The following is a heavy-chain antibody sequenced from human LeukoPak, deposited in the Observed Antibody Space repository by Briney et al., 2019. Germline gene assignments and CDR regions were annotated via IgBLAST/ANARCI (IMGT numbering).Heavy chain of an antibody. Sequence: PSETLSLTCNVSGGSVSSYYWSWIRQPAGKGLEWIGRISASGSSNYNPSLRSRVIMSVDTPKNQFSLNLSSVTAADTAVYYCATEGGGPRWLDPWGQGTLVTVSS. D-gene: IGHD6-25*01. CDR3: ATEGGGPRWLDP. CDR2: ISASGSS. V-gene: IGHV4-4*07. CDR1: GGSVSSYY. J-gene: IGHJ5*02.